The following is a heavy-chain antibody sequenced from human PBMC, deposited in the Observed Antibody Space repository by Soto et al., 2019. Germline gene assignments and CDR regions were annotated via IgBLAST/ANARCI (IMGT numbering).Heavy chain of an antibody. CDR1: GLTSSDNN. J-gene: IGHJ4*02. D-gene: IGHD2-8*01. Sequence: QVQLVESGGGWAKPGGPLRLPCAASGLTSSDNNMSWIRQAPGRGREGVSYMSSSGSTVYYADSVKGRFTISRDNAKNSMFLQMNSLRAEDTAVYYCARGPRGSCTNGVCYTLDYWGQGTLVTVSS. CDR3: ARGPRGSCTNGVCYTLDY. V-gene: IGHV3-11*01. CDR2: MSSSGSTV.